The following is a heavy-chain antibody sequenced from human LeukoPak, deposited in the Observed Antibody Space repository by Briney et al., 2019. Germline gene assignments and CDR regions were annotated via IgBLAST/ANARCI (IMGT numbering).Heavy chain of an antibody. CDR3: ASVRRGFGESSKYYAYYYMGV. V-gene: IGHV4-39*01. Sequence: SETLSLTCTVTGGSISSSIYYWGWIRQPPGKGLEWIGNMYYSGSTYYNPSLKSRVTISLETSKNQFSLKLTSVTAADTAVYYCASVRRGFGESSKYYAYYYMGVWGKGTTVTISS. CDR1: GGSISSSIYY. CDR2: MYYSGST. D-gene: IGHD3-10*01. J-gene: IGHJ6*03.